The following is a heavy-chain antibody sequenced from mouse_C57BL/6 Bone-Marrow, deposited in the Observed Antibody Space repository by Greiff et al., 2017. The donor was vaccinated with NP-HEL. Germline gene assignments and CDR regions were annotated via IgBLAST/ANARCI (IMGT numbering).Heavy chain of an antibody. D-gene: IGHD1-1*01. CDR1: GYTFTDYY. CDR2: IYPGSGNT. J-gene: IGHJ1*03. CDR3: VTTVVARDWYFDV. Sequence: VQLQQSGAELVRPGASVKLSCKASGYTFTDYYINWVKQRPGQGLEWIARIYPGSGNTYYNEKFKGKATLTAEKSSSTAYMQLSSLTSEDSAVYFCVTTVVARDWYFDVWGTGTTVTVSS. V-gene: IGHV1-76*01.